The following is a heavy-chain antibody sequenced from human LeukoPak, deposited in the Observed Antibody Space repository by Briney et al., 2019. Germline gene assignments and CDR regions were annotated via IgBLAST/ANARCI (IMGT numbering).Heavy chain of an antibody. CDR1: TFTFSSYE. D-gene: IGHD5-12*01. J-gene: IGHJ4*02. CDR2: ISRSGSTI. CDR3: ASGYDLPY. Sequence: PGGSLRLSCAASTFTFSSYEMNWVRQAPGKGLEWISYISRSGSTIYYADSVKGRFTISGDNAKNSLYLQMNSLRAEDTAVYYCASGYDLPYWGQGTLVTVSS. V-gene: IGHV3-48*03.